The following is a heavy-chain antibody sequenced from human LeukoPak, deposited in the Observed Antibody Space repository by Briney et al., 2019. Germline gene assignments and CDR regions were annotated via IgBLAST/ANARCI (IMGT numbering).Heavy chain of an antibody. D-gene: IGHD6-6*01. CDR3: ARDYSSSSGFDP. CDR1: GGSISSGGYY. J-gene: IGHJ5*02. CDR2: IYHSGST. Sequence: PSQTLSLTCTVSGGSISSGGYYWSWIRQPRGKGLEWIGYIYHSGSTYYNPSLKSRVTISVDRSKNQFSLKLSSVTAADTAVYYCARDYSSSSGFDPWGQGTLVTVSS. V-gene: IGHV4-30-2*01.